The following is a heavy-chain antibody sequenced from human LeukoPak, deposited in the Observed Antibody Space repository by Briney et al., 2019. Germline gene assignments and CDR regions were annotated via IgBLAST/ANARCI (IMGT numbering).Heavy chain of an antibody. Sequence: ESLKISCKDSGYSFTSYWIGWVRQMPGKGLEWMGIIYPGDSDTRYSPSFQGQVTISADKSINTAYLQWSSLKASDTAIYYCARRGEAMDPFDYWGQGTLVTVSS. D-gene: IGHD5-18*01. V-gene: IGHV5-51*01. CDR2: IYPGDSDT. CDR3: ARRGEAMDPFDY. CDR1: GYSFTSYW. J-gene: IGHJ4*02.